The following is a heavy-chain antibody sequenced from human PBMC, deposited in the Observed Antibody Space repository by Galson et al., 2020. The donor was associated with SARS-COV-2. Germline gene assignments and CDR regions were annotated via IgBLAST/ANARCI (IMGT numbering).Heavy chain of an antibody. CDR2: ISSSSSYI. CDR3: APWEDYYYDYMDV. CDR1: GFTFSSYS. J-gene: IGHJ6*03. Sequence: GESLKISCAASGFTFSSYSMNWVRQAPGKGLEWVSSISSSSSYIYYSDSVKGRFTISRDNAKNSLYLQMNSLRAEDTAVYYCAPWEDYYYDYMDVWGKGTTVTVSS. V-gene: IGHV3-21*01. D-gene: IGHD1-26*01.